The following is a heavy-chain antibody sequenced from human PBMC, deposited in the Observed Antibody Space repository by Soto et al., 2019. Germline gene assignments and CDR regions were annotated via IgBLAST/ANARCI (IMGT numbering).Heavy chain of an antibody. J-gene: IGHJ5*02. D-gene: IGHD2-15*01. Sequence: SETLSLTCAVYGGSFSGYYWSWIRQPPGKGLEWIGEINHSGSTNYNPSLKSRVTISVDTSKNQFSLKLGSVTAADTAVYYCARGGMEDIVVVVAAPAENWFDPWGQGTLVTVSS. CDR2: INHSGST. CDR1: GGSFSGYY. V-gene: IGHV4-34*01. CDR3: ARGGMEDIVVVVAAPAENWFDP.